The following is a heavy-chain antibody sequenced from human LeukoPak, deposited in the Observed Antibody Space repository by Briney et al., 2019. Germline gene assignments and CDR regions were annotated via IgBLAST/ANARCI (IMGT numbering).Heavy chain of an antibody. D-gene: IGHD5-24*01. CDR2: ISYDGSKR. Sequence: GGSLRLSCAASGFSFRSYALHWVRQAPGKGLEWVAVISYDGSKRSYGDSVKGRFTISRDSSENTVSLQMNGLRPEDTAVYFCAREGTDGDNAERPDYWGQGTLVTVSS. CDR3: AREGTDGDNAERPDY. J-gene: IGHJ4*02. V-gene: IGHV3-30-3*01. CDR1: GFSFRSYA.